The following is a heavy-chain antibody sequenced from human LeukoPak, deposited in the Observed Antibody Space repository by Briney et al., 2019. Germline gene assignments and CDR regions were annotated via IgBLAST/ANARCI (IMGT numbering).Heavy chain of an antibody. CDR2: IKQDGSEK. V-gene: IGHV3-7*03. CDR3: ARGFPYYGSGSYSDY. D-gene: IGHD3-10*01. Sequence: GSLRLSCAASGFTFSSYWMSWVRQAPGKGLEWVANIKQDGSEKYYVDSVKGRFTISRDNAENSLYLQMNSLRAEDTAVYYCARGFPYYGSGSYSDYWGQGTLVTVSS. J-gene: IGHJ4*02. CDR1: GFTFSSYW.